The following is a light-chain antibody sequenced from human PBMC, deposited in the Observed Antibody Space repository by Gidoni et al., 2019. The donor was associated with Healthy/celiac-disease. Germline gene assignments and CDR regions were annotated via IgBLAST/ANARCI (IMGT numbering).Light chain of an antibody. CDR2: WAS. V-gene: IGKV4-1*01. CDR1: QSVLYSSNNKNY. J-gene: IGKJ1*01. Sequence: DIVMTQSPDSLAVSLGERATINCKSSQSVLYSSNNKNYLAWYQQKPGQPPKLLIYWASTRESGVPDRFSGSGSGTDFTLTISSLQAEDVAVYYCQQYYSTPRRFGQXTKVEIK. CDR3: QQYYSTPRR.